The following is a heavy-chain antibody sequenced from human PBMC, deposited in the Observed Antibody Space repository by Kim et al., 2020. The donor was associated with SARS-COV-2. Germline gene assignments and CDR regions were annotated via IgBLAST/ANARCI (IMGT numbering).Heavy chain of an antibody. J-gene: IGHJ6*02. Sequence: SQTLSLTCDIPGDSVSSNSAAWNWIRQSPSRGLEWLGRAYYRSKWYIGYAVSVKSRITINPDTSKNQFSLQLNSVTPEDTAVYYCARGQSSDWQHPKRDYCYGMDVWGQGTTVTVSS. CDR3: ARGQSSDWQHPKRDYCYGMDV. D-gene: IGHD6-19*01. V-gene: IGHV6-1*01. CDR2: AYYRSKWYI. CDR1: GDSVSSNSAA.